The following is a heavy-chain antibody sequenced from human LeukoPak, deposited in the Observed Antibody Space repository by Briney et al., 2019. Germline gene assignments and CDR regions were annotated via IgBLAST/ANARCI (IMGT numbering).Heavy chain of an antibody. CDR3: AKPPGFNTKWFSGRFFDL. D-gene: IGHD3-22*01. CDR1: GFSFNTYG. J-gene: IGHJ4*02. V-gene: IGHV3-30*02. Sequence: GGSLRLSCAASGFSFNTYGMHWVRQAPGKGLEWVAFIQYDGNNEFYADSVRGRFAISRDTSKNILYLQMNGLRVDDTAVYYCAKPPGFNTKWFSGRFFDLWGPGTLVAVSS. CDR2: IQYDGNNE.